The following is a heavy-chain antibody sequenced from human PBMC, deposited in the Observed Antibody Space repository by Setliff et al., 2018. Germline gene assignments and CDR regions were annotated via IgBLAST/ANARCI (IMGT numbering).Heavy chain of an antibody. D-gene: IGHD3-10*02. J-gene: IGHJ6*03. CDR2: ISAYNGHT. Sequence: ASVKVSCKASGYTFTSYGISWVRQAPGQGLEWMGYISAYNGHTNYAEKFQGRVTMTTDTSTRTAYMELKSLRSDDTAVYYCARVLFGVNDGLYHYFYMDVWGQGTLVTVSS. CDR3: ARVLFGVNDGLYHYFYMDV. V-gene: IGHV1-18*01. CDR1: GYTFTSYG.